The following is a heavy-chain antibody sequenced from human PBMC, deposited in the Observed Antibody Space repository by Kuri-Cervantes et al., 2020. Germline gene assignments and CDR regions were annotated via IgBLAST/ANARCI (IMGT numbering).Heavy chain of an antibody. Sequence: SQTLSLTCAVYGGSFSGYYWSWIRQPPGKGLEWIGEINHSGSTNYNPSLKSRVTISVDTSKNQFSLKLSSVTAADTAVYYCARYCSSTSCYDDLTDNWFDPWGQGTLVTVSS. V-gene: IGHV4-34*01. CDR1: GGSFSGYY. CDR3: ARYCSSTSCYDDLTDNWFDP. J-gene: IGHJ5*02. D-gene: IGHD2-2*01. CDR2: INHSGST.